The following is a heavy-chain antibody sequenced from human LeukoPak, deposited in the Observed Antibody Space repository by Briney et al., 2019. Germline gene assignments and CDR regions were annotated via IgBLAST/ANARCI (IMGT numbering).Heavy chain of an antibody. J-gene: IGHJ4*02. CDR2: ISAYTGDI. V-gene: IGHV1-18*01. CDR3: ARGGRNYLDY. CDR1: GYTFTDYT. Sequence: GASVKVSCKSSGYTFTDYTMTWVRQAPGQGLEWMGWISAYTGDIKYAQKFLGRVTMTTDTSTNTGYMEFRNLRFDDTAVYYCARGGRNYLDYWGQGTLVTVSS.